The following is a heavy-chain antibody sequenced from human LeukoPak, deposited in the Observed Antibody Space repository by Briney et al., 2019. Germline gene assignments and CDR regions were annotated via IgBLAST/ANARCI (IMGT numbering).Heavy chain of an antibody. D-gene: IGHD3-10*01. CDR1: GGSFSGYY. CDR3: AIPGSYYTGDFGN. J-gene: IGHJ4*02. Sequence: SETLSLTCAVYGGSFSGYYWSWIRQPPGKGLEWIGEINHSGSTNYNPSLKSRVTISVDTSKNQFSLKLSSVTAADTAVYYCAIPGSYYTGDFGNWGQGTLVTVSS. CDR2: INHSGST. V-gene: IGHV4-34*01.